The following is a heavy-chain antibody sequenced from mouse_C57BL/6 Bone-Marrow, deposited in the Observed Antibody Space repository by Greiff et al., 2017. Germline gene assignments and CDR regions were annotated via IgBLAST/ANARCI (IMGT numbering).Heavy chain of an antibody. D-gene: IGHD2-3*01. Sequence: LVESGGDFVKPGGSLKLSCAASGFTFSSYGMSWVRQTPEKRLEWVATISSGGSSTYYPDSWKGRFTISRDNAKNTRYLQMSRLKSEDTAMYNSVTTYAMDYWGQGTSVTVSS. CDR3: VTTYAMDY. J-gene: IGHJ4*01. V-gene: IGHV5-6*01. CDR1: GFTFSSYG. CDR2: ISSGGSST.